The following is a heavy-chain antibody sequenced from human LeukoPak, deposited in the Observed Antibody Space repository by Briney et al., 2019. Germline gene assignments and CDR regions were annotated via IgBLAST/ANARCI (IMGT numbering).Heavy chain of an antibody. V-gene: IGHV4-59*01. CDR3: ARARIGSPAGYYFDY. CDR1: GGSISSYY. D-gene: IGHD3-10*01. Sequence: SETLSLTCTVSGGSISSYYWSWVRQPPGKGLEWIGYIYYGGSTNYNPSLKSRVTISVETSKNQFSLKLSSVTAADTAVYYCARARIGSPAGYYFDYWGQGTLVTVSS. J-gene: IGHJ4*02. CDR2: IYYGGST.